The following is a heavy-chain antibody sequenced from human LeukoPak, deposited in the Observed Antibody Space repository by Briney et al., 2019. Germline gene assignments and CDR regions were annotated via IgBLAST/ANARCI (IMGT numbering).Heavy chain of an antibody. CDR2: IRSKANSYAT. Sequence: GGSLILSCAASGFTFSGSAMHWVRQASGKGLEWVGHIRSKANSYATAYAASVKGRFTISRDDSKNTAYLQMNSLRTEDTAVYYCTRLGLLNYEDYWGQGTLVTVSS. J-gene: IGHJ4*02. CDR1: GFTFSGSA. D-gene: IGHD1-7*01. CDR3: TRLGLLNYEDY. V-gene: IGHV3-73*01.